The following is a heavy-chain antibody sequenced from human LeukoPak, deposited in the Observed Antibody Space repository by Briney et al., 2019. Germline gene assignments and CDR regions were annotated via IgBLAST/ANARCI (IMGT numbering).Heavy chain of an antibody. D-gene: IGHD4-17*01. CDR3: ARQKGGDYDHYYYGMDV. V-gene: IGHV5-10-1*01. CDR1: GYSFTSYW. Sequence: GESLKISCKGSGYSFTSYWISWVRQMPGKGLEWIGRIDPSDSYTNYSPSFQGHVTISADKSISTAYLQWSSLKASDTAMYYCARQKGGDYDHYYYGMDVWGKGTTVTVSS. J-gene: IGHJ6*04. CDR2: IDPSDSYT.